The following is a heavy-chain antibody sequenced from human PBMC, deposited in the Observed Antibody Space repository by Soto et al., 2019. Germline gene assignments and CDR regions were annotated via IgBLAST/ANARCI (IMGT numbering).Heavy chain of an antibody. CDR2: IYPGDSDT. J-gene: IGHJ4*02. V-gene: IGHV5-51*01. Sequence: ETLNISSKGSGYTFSTYWIACVLQMPGKGLEWMGIIYPGDSDTKYSPAFQGQVTISADKSINTAYLQWTSLEASDTAMYYCARKFAPEFFDSWGQGTLVTVSS. CDR3: ARKFAPEFFDS. CDR1: GYTFSTYW. D-gene: IGHD3-10*01.